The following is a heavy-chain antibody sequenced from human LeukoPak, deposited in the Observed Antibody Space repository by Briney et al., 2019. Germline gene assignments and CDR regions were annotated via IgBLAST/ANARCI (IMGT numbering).Heavy chain of an antibody. V-gene: IGHV4-59*01. CDR2: IYYSGST. D-gene: IGHD5-12*01. CDR3: ARVSGYDYAPDY. CDR1: GGSISSYY. J-gene: IGHJ4*02. Sequence: SETLSLTCTVSGGSISSYYWSWIRQPPGKGLEWIGYIYYSGSTNYNPSLKSRVTISVDTSKNQFSLKLSSVTAADTAVYYCARVSGYDYAPDYWGQGTLVTVSS.